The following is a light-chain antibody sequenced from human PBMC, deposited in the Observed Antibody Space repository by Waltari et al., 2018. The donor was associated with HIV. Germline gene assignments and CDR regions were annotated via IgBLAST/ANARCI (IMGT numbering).Light chain of an antibody. CDR2: DVT. CDR3: TSFTTTTAWV. V-gene: IGLV2-14*01. J-gene: IGLJ3*02. CDR1: SSDIGGYDY. Sequence: QSALTQPASVSGSLGQSITFSCTGTSSDIGGYDYVSWYQHHPGEAPKIIIYDVTNRPSGISDRFSGSKSGDTASLTISGLQAEDEADYYCTSFTTTTAWVFGGGTKLTVL.